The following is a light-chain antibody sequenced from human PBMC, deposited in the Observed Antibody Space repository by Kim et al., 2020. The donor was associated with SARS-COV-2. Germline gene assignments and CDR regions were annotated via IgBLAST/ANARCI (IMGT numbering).Light chain of an antibody. CDR1: QSIRSY. CDR2: AAS. V-gene: IGKV1-8*01. Sequence: ASSGDRVTITCRASQSIRSYLAWYQQKPGKAPKLLIYAASTLQSGVPSRFSGSGSGTDFTLTISCLQSEDFATYYCQQYYSYPLAFGPGTKVDIK. J-gene: IGKJ3*01. CDR3: QQYYSYPLA.